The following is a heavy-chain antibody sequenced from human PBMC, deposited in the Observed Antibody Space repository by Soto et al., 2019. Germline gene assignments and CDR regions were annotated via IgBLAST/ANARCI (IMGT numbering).Heavy chain of an antibody. V-gene: IGHV4-59*01. CDR2: IYYSGST. Sequence: PSETLSLTCTVSGGSISSYYWSWIRQPPGKGLEWIGYIYYSGSTNYNPSLKSRVTISVDTSKNQFSLKLSSVTAADTAVYYWARSRGRSNNWYFDLWRRGTLVTVSS. CDR1: GGSISSYY. CDR3: ARSRGRSNNWYFDL. J-gene: IGHJ2*01. D-gene: IGHD3-10*01.